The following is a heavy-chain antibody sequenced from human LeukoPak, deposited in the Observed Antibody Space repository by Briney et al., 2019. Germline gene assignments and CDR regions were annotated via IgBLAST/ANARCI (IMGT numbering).Heavy chain of an antibody. Sequence: PSEALSLTCSVSGGSIRSSHSFWGWIRQPLGKGLEWIATNYESGNTYYSPSLKSRVTISVDTSNNEFSLNLNSVTAADTAMYYCARATAAPSSYYFDHWGQGTLVTVSS. CDR2: NYESGNT. CDR3: ARATAAPSSYYFDH. V-gene: IGHV4-39*07. D-gene: IGHD6-25*01. CDR1: GGSIRSSHSF. J-gene: IGHJ4*02.